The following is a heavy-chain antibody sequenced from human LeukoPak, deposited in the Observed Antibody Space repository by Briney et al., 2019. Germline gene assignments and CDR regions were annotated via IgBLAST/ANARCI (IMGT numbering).Heavy chain of an antibody. CDR3: QKTAYEILTGSILYGMDV. CDR2: INHSGST. D-gene: IGHD3-9*01. V-gene: IGHV4-34*01. CDR1: WGSFSGYY. Sequence: PSETLSLTSAVDWGSFSGYYWSWIRQPPGKGLELIGEINHSGSTNYNPSLKSRVTISVDTSKNQFSLKLSSVTAADTALYYCQKTAYEILTGSILYGMDVWGQGTTVTVSS. J-gene: IGHJ6*02.